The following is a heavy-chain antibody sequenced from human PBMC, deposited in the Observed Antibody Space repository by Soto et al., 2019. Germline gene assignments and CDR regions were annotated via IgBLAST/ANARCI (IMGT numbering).Heavy chain of an antibody. J-gene: IGHJ4*02. CDR3: ARDRTYSGYDFDY. CDR1: GGTFSSYT. V-gene: IGHV1-69*04. Sequence: SVKVSCKASGGTFSSYTISWVRQAAGQGLEWMGRIIPILGIANYAQKFQGRVTITADKSTSTAYMELSSLRSEDTAVYYCARDRTYSGYDFDYWGQGTLVTVSS. CDR2: IIPILGIA. D-gene: IGHD5-12*01.